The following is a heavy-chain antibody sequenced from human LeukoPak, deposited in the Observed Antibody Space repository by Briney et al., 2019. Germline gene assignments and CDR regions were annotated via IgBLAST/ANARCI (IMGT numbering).Heavy chain of an antibody. D-gene: IGHD6-13*01. V-gene: IGHV4-59*01. CDR2: IYYSGST. J-gene: IGHJ5*02. CDR3: ARHLRGYSSSHNWFDP. CDR1: GGSISSYY. Sequence: PSETLSPTCTVSGGSISSYYWSWIRQPPGKGLEWIGYIYYSGSTNYNPSLKSRVTISVDTSKNQFSLKLSSVTAADTAVYYCARHLRGYSSSHNWFDPWGQGTLVTVSS.